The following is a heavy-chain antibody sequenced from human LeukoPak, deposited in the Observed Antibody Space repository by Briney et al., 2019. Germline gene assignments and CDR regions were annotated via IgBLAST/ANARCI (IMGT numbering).Heavy chain of an antibody. J-gene: IGHJ6*03. D-gene: IGHD2-2*01. Sequence: ASVKVSCKASGYTFTSYGISWVRQAPGQGLEWMGWISAYNGNTNYAQKLQGRVTMTTDTSTSTAYMELRSLRSDDTAVYYCARAGYCSSTSCYFVYYYYMDVWGKGTTVTVSS. CDR3: ARAGYCSSTSCYFVYYYYMDV. CDR2: ISAYNGNT. CDR1: GYTFTSYG. V-gene: IGHV1-18*01.